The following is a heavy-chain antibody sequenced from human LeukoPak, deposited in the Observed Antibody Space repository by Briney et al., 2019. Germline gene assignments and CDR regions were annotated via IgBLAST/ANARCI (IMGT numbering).Heavy chain of an antibody. CDR2: TFPGGSDT. D-gene: IGHD6-13*01. V-gene: IGHV5-51*01. Sequence: GESLKISCKASGYNFSPYWIGWVRQKPGKGLEWMGITFPGGSDTKYSPSFEGQVTMSADKSTTTAYLQWSSLKPSDTAMYYCARGEYGSNWPRPWFDPWGRGTLVTVSS. CDR1: GYNFSPYW. CDR3: ARGEYGSNWPRPWFDP. J-gene: IGHJ5*02.